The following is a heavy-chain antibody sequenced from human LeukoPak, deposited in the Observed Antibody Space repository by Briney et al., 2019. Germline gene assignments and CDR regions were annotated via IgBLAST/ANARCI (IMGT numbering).Heavy chain of an antibody. J-gene: IGHJ6*03. CDR2: IIPIFGTA. CDR3: ARSSVVRGVMSYMDV. Sequence: ASVKVSCKASGGTFSSYAISWVRQAPGQGLEWMGGIIPIFGTANYAQKFQGRVTITADESTSTAYMELSSLRSEDTAVYYCARSSVVRGVMSYMDVWGKGTTVTVSS. V-gene: IGHV1-69*01. CDR1: GGTFSSYA. D-gene: IGHD3-10*01.